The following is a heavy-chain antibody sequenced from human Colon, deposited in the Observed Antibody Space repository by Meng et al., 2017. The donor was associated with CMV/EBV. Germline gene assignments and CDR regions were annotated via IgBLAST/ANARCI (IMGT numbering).Heavy chain of an antibody. CDR1: GFTFDDYA. CDR2: IRWNSGSK. D-gene: IGHD6-6*01. Sequence: SLKISCAASGFTFDDYAMHWVRQAPGKGLEWVSGIRWNSGSKVYADSVKGRFTISRDNAKNSLYLQMNSLRAEDTALYYCARDPEQLVGGDYYFDYWGQGTLVTVSS. V-gene: IGHV3-9*01. J-gene: IGHJ4*02. CDR3: ARDPEQLVGGDYYFDY.